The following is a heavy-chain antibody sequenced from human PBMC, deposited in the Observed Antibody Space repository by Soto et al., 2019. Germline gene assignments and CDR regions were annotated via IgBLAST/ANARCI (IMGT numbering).Heavy chain of an antibody. J-gene: IGHJ4*02. D-gene: IGHD2-2*01. V-gene: IGHV3-15*01. Sequence: EVQLVESGGGLVKPGGSLRLSCAASGLTFSNAWMSWVRQAPGKGLEWVGRIKSKIDGGTADYAAPVKGRFSISRDDSKNTLYLQMNSLKNEDTAVYYCTRDILVVPTAYLETYYFDYWGQGTLVTVSS. CDR1: GLTFSNAW. CDR2: IKSKIDGGTA. CDR3: TRDILVVPTAYLETYYFDY.